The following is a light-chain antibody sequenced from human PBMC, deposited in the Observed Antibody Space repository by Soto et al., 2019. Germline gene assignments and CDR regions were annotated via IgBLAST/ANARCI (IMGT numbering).Light chain of an antibody. CDR1: QSINSW. CDR2: KAS. CDR3: QQYDIYTIT. J-gene: IGKJ5*01. Sequence: DIQMTQSPSTLSASVGDRVTITCRASQSINSWLAWYQQKPGKAPKLLIYKASSLESGVPSRFSGSGSGTEFTLTISSLQPDDFAAYYCQQYDIYTITFGQGTRLEI. V-gene: IGKV1-5*03.